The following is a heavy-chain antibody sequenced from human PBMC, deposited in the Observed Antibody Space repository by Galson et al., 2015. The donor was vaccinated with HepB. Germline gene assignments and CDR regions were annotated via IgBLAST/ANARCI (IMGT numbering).Heavy chain of an antibody. CDR1: GFTLSAYW. V-gene: IGHV3-74*01. CDR2: ISGDESII. CDR3: ARYGPVAAHTTNAFDV. Sequence: SLRLSCAASGFTLSAYWIDWVRQVPGKGLMWVSRISGDESIISYADSVKGRFTISRDNAKKTVYLQMNSLRAEDTAVYYCARYGPVAAHTTNAFDVWGQGTMVTVSS. J-gene: IGHJ3*01. D-gene: IGHD2-15*01.